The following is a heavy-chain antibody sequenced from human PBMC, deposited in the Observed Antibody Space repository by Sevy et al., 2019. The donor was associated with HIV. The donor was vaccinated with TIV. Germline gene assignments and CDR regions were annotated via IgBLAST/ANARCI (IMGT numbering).Heavy chain of an antibody. CDR1: GYSFTSYW. CDR3: ARRLLYYYDSSGYYPRLDAFDI. D-gene: IGHD3-22*01. Sequence: GESLKISCKGSGYSFTSYWIGWVRQMPGKGLEWMGIIYPGDSDTRYSPSFQGQVTISANKSISTAYLQWSRLKASDTAKDYFARRLLYYYDSSGYYPRLDAFDIWGQGTMVTVSS. CDR2: IYPGDSDT. J-gene: IGHJ3*02. V-gene: IGHV5-51*01.